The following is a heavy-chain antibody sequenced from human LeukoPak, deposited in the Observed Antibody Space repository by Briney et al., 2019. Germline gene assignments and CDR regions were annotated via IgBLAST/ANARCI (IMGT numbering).Heavy chain of an antibody. CDR1: GGSFSGYY. CDR2: INHSGST. J-gene: IGHJ4*02. Sequence: PSETLSLTCAVYGGSFSGYYWSWIRQPPGKGLEWIGEINHSGSTNYNPSLKSRVTISVDTSKNQFSLKLSSVTAADTAVYYCARDPKYSSSLAYFDYWGQGTLVTVSS. D-gene: IGHD6-6*01. CDR3: ARDPKYSSSLAYFDY. V-gene: IGHV4-34*01.